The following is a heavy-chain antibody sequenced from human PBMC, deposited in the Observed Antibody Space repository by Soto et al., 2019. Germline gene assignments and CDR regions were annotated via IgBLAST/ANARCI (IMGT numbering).Heavy chain of an antibody. Sequence: SVKVSCNASGCSFSSYAISWVRQAPGQGLEWMGGIIPIFGTANYAQKFQGRVTIPADESTSTAYMELSSLRSEDTAVYYCARGYYYDSSGYYAFDIWGQGTMVTVS. CDR1: GCSFSSYA. CDR2: IIPIFGTA. J-gene: IGHJ3*02. CDR3: ARGYYYDSSGYYAFDI. D-gene: IGHD3-22*01. V-gene: IGHV1-69*01.